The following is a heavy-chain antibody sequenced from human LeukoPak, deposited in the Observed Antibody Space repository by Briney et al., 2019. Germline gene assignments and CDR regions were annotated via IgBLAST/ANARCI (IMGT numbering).Heavy chain of an antibody. CDR1: GGSIRSGNYY. J-gene: IGHJ4*02. Sequence: SETLSLTCTVSGGSIRSGNYYWSWIRQPPGKGLEWIGSIYYSGSTYYNPSLKSRVTISVDTSKNQFSLKLSSVTAADTAVYYCATSRGYCSSTSCRDDYYFDYWGQGTLVTVSS. CDR3: ATSRGYCSSTSCRDDYYFDY. CDR2: IYYSGST. D-gene: IGHD2-2*01. V-gene: IGHV4-39*07.